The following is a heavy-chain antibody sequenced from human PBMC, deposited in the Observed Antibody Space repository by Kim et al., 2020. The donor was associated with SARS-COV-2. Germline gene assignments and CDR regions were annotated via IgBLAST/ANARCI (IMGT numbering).Heavy chain of an antibody. V-gene: IGHV1-69*01. CDR3: GREGIAAAGTFDY. D-gene: IGHD6-13*01. Sequence: YRQRFQGRVTITADESTSTAYMELSSRRSEDTAVYYCGREGIAAAGTFDYWGQGTLVTVSS. J-gene: IGHJ4*02.